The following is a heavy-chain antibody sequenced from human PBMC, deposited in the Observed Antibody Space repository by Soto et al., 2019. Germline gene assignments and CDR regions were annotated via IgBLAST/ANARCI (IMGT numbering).Heavy chain of an antibody. J-gene: IGHJ3*02. Sequence: QVQLVQSGAEVKKPGSSVKVSCKASGGTFSSYAISWVRQAPGQGLEWMGGIIPIFGTANYEQKFQGRVTITADESTSTAYMELSSLRSEDTAVYYCASPTDIVVVPAAPHDAFDIWGQGTMVTVSS. D-gene: IGHD2-2*01. CDR3: ASPTDIVVVPAAPHDAFDI. V-gene: IGHV1-69*01. CDR2: IIPIFGTA. CDR1: GGTFSSYA.